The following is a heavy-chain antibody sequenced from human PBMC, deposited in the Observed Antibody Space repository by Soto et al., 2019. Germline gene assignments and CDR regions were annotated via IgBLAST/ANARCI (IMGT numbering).Heavy chain of an antibody. J-gene: IGHJ6*02. V-gene: IGHV4-34*01. CDR2: INHSGTI. CDR3: ARADRTLVTSYSLDV. D-gene: IGHD2-21*02. Sequence: SGTLSLTCAVYDGSFSGHYWTWIRQPPGKGLEWIGEINHSGTINFNPSLKSRLTISLDTSKKHFSLKLSSVTDADTAAYYCARADRTLVTSYSLDVWGQGTTVTVSS. CDR1: DGSFSGHY.